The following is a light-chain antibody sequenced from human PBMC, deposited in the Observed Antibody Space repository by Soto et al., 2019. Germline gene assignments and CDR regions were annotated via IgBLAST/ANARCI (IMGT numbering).Light chain of an antibody. J-gene: IGKJ1*01. V-gene: IGKV3-20*01. Sequence: EIVLTQSPGTLSLSPGERATLSCRASQSVSSSYLAWYQQKPGQAPRLLIYGASRRAPGIPDRFGGSGSGPDMTLTISRKEPEDFAVYYCQQYGSSPWTFDHGTKVQI. CDR3: QQYGSSPWT. CDR1: QSVSSSY. CDR2: GAS.